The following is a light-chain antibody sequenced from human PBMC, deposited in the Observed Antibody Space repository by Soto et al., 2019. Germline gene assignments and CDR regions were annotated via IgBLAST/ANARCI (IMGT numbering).Light chain of an antibody. V-gene: IGKV3-11*01. CDR3: QHRSDWPT. CDR1: QSVSSF. J-gene: IGKJ4*01. CDR2: DAS. Sequence: EIVLTQSPATLSLSAGERATLSCRASQSVSSFLAWYQQKPGQAPRLLIHDASNRATGVPARFSGGGSGTDFTLTISSLEPEDFAVYYCQHRSDWPTFGGGTKVEIK.